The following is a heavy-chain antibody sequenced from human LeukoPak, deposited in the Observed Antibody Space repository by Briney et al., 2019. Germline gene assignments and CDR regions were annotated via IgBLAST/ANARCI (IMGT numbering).Heavy chain of an antibody. CDR3: ARRRRSGWYSPIDY. CDR2: IFTSGIT. V-gene: IGHV4-61*02. D-gene: IGHD6-19*01. Sequence: PSETLSLTCTVSGGSISSGSHYWSWIRQPAGKGLEWIGRIFTSGITNYNPSLRSRVTISVDTSKNQFSLKLSSVTAADTAVYYCARRRRSGWYSPIDYWGQGTLVTVSS. CDR1: GGSISSGSHY. J-gene: IGHJ4*02.